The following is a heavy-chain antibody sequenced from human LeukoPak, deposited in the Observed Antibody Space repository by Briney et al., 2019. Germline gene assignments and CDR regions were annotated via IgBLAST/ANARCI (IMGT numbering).Heavy chain of an antibody. V-gene: IGHV4-34*01. D-gene: IGHD6-13*01. CDR3: ARRPPSSAAAGYFDY. CDR2: INHSGST. J-gene: IGHJ4*02. Sequence: SETLSLTCAVYGGSFSGYYWSWIRQPPGKGLEWIGEINHSGSTNYNPSLRSRVTISVDTSKNQFSLKLSSVTAADMAVYYCARRPPSSAAAGYFDYWGQGTLVTVSS. CDR1: GGSFSGYY.